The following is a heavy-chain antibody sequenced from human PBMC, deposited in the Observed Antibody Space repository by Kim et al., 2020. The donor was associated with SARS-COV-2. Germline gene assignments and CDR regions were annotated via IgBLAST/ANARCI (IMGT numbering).Heavy chain of an antibody. CDR1: GFTFGDYA. CDR3: AKVGYCSGTNCRYYFDY. CDR2: ISWNSVSI. J-gene: IGHJ4*02. Sequence: GGSLRLSCAASGFTFGDYAMHWVRQGPGKGLEWVSGISWNSVSIVYADSVKGRFTISRDNAKNSLYLQMNSLRAEDTALYYCAKVGYCSGTNCRYYFDYWGQGILVTVSS. V-gene: IGHV3-9*01. D-gene: IGHD2-2*01.